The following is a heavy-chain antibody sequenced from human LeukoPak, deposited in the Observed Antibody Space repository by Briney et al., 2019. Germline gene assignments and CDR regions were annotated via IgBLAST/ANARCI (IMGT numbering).Heavy chain of an antibody. CDR1: GFTFDGFA. D-gene: IGHD4-11*01. Sequence: GGSLRLSCAASGFTFDGFAMFWVRQAPGKGLEWVSGISYNSGSIGYGDSVRGRFTISRDNAKNSLYLQMNSLRPDDTAFYYCVKDPYTVTGGQWGQGTLVTVSP. V-gene: IGHV3-9*01. CDR3: VKDPYTVTGGQ. J-gene: IGHJ4*02. CDR2: ISYNSGSI.